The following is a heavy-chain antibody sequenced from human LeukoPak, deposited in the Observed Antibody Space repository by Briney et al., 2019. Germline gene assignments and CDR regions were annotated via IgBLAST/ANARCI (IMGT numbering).Heavy chain of an antibody. Sequence: GGSLRLSCAASGFTFSSYWMSWVRQAPGKGLEWVAHINKDGSEIYYVDSVKGRFTISRDNAKSSLSLQLNSLRVEDTAVYYCARDKVTYWGQGILVTVSS. J-gene: IGHJ4*02. CDR1: GFTFSSYW. CDR3: ARDKVTY. V-gene: IGHV3-7*01. CDR2: INKDGSEI.